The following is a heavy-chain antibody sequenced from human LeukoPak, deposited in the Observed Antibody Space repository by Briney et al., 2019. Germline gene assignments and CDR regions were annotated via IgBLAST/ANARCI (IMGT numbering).Heavy chain of an antibody. CDR1: GFTFSSYA. CDR2: ISGSGGST. D-gene: IGHD1-1*01. Sequence: GGSLRLSCAASGFTFSSYAMSWVRQAPGKGLEWVSAISGSGGSTYYADSVKGRFTISRDNAKNSLYLQMNSLRAEDTAVYYCARDRPNWNDDGPFDYWGQGTLVTVSS. J-gene: IGHJ4*02. V-gene: IGHV3-23*01. CDR3: ARDRPNWNDDGPFDY.